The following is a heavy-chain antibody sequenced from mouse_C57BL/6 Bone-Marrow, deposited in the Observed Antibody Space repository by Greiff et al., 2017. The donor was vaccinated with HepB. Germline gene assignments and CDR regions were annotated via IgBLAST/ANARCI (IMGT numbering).Heavy chain of an antibody. J-gene: IGHJ2*01. CDR3: ARWRGLLNY. Sequence: QVQLQQPGAELVKPGASVKMSFTSYWITWVKQRPGQGLEWIGDIYPGSGSTNYNEKFKSKATLTVDTSSSTAYMQLSSLTSEDSAVYYCARWRGLLNYWGQGTTLTVSS. D-gene: IGHD2-3*01. V-gene: IGHV1-55*01. CDR2: IYPGSGST. CDR1: TSYW.